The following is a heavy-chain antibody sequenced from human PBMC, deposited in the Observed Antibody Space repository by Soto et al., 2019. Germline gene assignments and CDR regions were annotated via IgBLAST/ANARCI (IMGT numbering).Heavy chain of an antibody. CDR3: ARDRRVGYDY. CDR1: GGAISSSSYY. Sequence: SETLSLTYTVSGGAISSSSYYWGWIRQPPGKGLEWIGYIYYSGSTNYNPSLKSRVTISVDTSKNQFSLKLSSVTAAGTAVYYCARDRRVGYDYWGQGTLVTVSS. J-gene: IGHJ4*02. D-gene: IGHD2-15*01. CDR2: IYYSGST. V-gene: IGHV4-61*01.